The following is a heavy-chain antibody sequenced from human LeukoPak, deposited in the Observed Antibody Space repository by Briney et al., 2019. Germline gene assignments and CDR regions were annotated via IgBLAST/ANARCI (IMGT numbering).Heavy chain of an antibody. J-gene: IGHJ4*02. D-gene: IGHD4-17*01. V-gene: IGHV3-74*01. Sequence: PGVSLRLSGAASGFSFSSFWMHWVRQAPGKGLVWVSGIKSDWAGTSYVDSVKGRFTISRDKAKNRLDLQMNSLRAEDTAVYYCASGGYGAYMGWGQGMLVTVSS. CDR1: GFSFSSFW. CDR3: ASGGYGAYMG. CDR2: IKSDWAGT.